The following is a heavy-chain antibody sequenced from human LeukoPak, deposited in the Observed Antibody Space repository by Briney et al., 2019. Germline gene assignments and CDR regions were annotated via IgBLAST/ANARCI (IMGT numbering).Heavy chain of an antibody. Sequence: GGSLRLSCAASGFTFSSYEMNWVRQAPGKGLEWVSSISSSTSYIYYADSVKGRFTISRDNARNSLFLQMNSLRAEDTAVYYCARDLMGYNYYYMDVWGKGTTVTVSS. J-gene: IGHJ6*03. CDR3: ARDLMGYNYYYMDV. CDR2: ISSSTSYI. V-gene: IGHV3-21*01. D-gene: IGHD3-16*02. CDR1: GFTFSSYE.